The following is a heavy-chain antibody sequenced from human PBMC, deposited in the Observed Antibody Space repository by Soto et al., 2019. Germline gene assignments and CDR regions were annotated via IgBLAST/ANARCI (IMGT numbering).Heavy chain of an antibody. CDR2: INPNSGGT. Sequence: GASVKVSCKASGYTFTGYYMHWVRQAPGQGLEWMGWINPNSGGTNYAQKFQGWVTMTRDTSISTAYMELSRLRSDDTAVYYCARDHMPDYYGSGSSKVYYCYGMDVWGQGTTVTVSS. V-gene: IGHV1-2*04. CDR3: ARDHMPDYYGSGSSKVYYCYGMDV. D-gene: IGHD3-10*01. J-gene: IGHJ6*02. CDR1: GYTFTGYY.